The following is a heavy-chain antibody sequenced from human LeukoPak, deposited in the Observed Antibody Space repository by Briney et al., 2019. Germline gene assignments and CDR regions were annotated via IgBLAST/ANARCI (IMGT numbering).Heavy chain of an antibody. V-gene: IGHV3-66*01. CDR2: IHIGNST. CDR3: AADWPLDY. CDR1: GFTVSSNY. Sequence: RGSLRLSCAASGFTVSSNYMSWVRQAPGKGLEWVSVIHIGNSTYYADSVKGRFTISRDNSKNTLYLQMNSLRAEDTAVYYCAADWPLDYWGQGTLVTVSS. D-gene: IGHD3/OR15-3a*01. J-gene: IGHJ4*02.